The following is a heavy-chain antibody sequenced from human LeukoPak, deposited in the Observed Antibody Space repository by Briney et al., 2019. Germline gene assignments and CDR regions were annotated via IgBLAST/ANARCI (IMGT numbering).Heavy chain of an antibody. D-gene: IGHD3-10*01. CDR2: ISGSDDGT. V-gene: IGHV3-23*01. J-gene: IGHJ4*02. CDR3: AKRGPIYSSTPGNYFDY. Sequence: GSLRLSCVASGFTFRNCGMTWVRQAPGKGLEWVSTISGSDDGTYYADSVRGRFTISRDNSKSTLYLQMKALRDEGTATYYCAKRGPIYSSTPGNYFDYWGQGTLVTVSS. CDR1: GFTFRNCG.